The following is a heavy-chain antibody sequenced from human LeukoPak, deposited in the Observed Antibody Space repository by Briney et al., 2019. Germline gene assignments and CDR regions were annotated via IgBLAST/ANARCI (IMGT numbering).Heavy chain of an antibody. CDR1: GGSFSDYF. CDR3: ATVGYSSSWYYFDY. CDR2: INHYGST. Sequence: SETLSLTCAVYGGSFSDYFWMWIRQPPGKGLEWIGEINHYGSTNYNPSLKSRVTISVDTSKNQFSLRLSSVTAADTAVYYCATVGYSSSWYYFDYWGQGALVTVSS. V-gene: IGHV4-34*01. J-gene: IGHJ4*02. D-gene: IGHD6-13*01.